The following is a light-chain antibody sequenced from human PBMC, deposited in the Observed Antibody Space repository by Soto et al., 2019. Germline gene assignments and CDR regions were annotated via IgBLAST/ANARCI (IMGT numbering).Light chain of an antibody. CDR1: QSVGSQ. CDR2: GES. J-gene: IGKJ1*01. V-gene: IGKV3-20*01. Sequence: EIVLTQSPGTLSLSPGERATLSCRASQSVGSQLAWYQQKPGQAPRLLIYGESTRITGIPDRFSGSGSGTDFTLTISRLEPEDFVVYCCQQYDTSPRTFGRGTKVEIK. CDR3: QQYDTSPRT.